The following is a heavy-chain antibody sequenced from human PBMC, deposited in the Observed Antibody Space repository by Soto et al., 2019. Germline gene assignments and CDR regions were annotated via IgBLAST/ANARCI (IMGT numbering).Heavy chain of an antibody. J-gene: IGHJ4*02. Sequence: EVQLVESGGGLVQPGGSLRLSCAASGFTVSSNYMTWVRQAPGKGLEWVSVIYSGGSTYYADSVKGRFTIPRDNSKNTLYLQMNSLRAEDTAVYYCARGIAAAGSYYFDYWGQGTLVTVSS. CDR3: ARGIAAAGSYYFDY. CDR1: GFTVSSNY. CDR2: IYSGGST. V-gene: IGHV3-66*01. D-gene: IGHD6-13*01.